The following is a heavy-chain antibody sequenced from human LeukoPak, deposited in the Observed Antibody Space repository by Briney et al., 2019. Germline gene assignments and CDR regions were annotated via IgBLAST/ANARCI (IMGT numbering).Heavy chain of an antibody. Sequence: PGGSLRLSCAASGFTFSSYWMHWVRQAPGKGLVWVSRINTDGRSTNYADSVKGRFTISRDNAKNTLYLQMNSLRAEDTAVYYCARVGGSSDFDYWGQGTLVTVSS. CDR3: ARVGGSSDFDY. V-gene: IGHV3-74*01. CDR2: INTDGRST. CDR1: GFTFSSYW. D-gene: IGHD6-6*01. J-gene: IGHJ4*02.